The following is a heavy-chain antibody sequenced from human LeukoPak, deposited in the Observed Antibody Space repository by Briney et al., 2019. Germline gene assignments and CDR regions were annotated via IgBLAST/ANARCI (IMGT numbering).Heavy chain of an antibody. CDR2: IYYSGST. V-gene: IGHV4-4*07. D-gene: IGHD3-10*01. J-gene: IGHJ4*02. CDR3: ARSPITMVRGAGDYFDY. Sequence: SETLSLTCTVSGGSISSYYWSWIRQPAGKGLEWIGRIYYSGSTNYNPSLKSRVTISVDTSKNQFSLKLSSVTAADTAVYYCARSPITMVRGAGDYFDYWGQGTLVTVSS. CDR1: GGSISSYY.